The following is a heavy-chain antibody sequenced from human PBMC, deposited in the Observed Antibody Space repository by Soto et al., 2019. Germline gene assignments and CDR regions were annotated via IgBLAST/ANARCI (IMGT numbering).Heavy chain of an antibody. CDR3: ARRGYGMDV. CDR2: IYWNDDK. V-gene: IGHV2-5*01. Sequence: GPTLVNATQTLTLTCTFSVFSLGTSGVGVGWIRQPPGKALEWLALIYWNDDKRYSPSLKSRLTITKDTSKNQVVLTMTNMDPVGTATYYCARRGYGMDVWGQGTTVTVSS. J-gene: IGHJ6*02. CDR1: VFSLGTSGVG.